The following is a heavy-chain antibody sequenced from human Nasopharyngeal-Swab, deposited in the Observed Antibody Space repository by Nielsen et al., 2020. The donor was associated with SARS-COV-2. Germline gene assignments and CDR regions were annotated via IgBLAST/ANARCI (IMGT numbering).Heavy chain of an antibody. CDR2: IYYSGST. V-gene: IGHV4-59*01. D-gene: IGHD3-22*01. CDR1: GGSISSYY. J-gene: IGHJ4*02. Sequence: SETLSLTCTVSGGSISSYYWSWIRQPPGKGLEWIGYIYYSGSTNYNPSLKSRVTISVDTSKNQFSLKLSSVTAADTAVYYYARALAQDYYDSSGYIDYWGQGTLVTVSS. CDR3: ARALAQDYYDSSGYIDY.